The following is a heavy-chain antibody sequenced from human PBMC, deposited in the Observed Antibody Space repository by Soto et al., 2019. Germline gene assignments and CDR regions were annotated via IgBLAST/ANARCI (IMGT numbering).Heavy chain of an antibody. J-gene: IGHJ4*02. V-gene: IGHV6-1*01. CDR1: GDSVSSNSAA. Sequence: SQTLSLSCAISGDSVSSNSAAWNWFRQSPSRGLEWLGRTYYRSKWYNDYAVSVKSRITINPDTSKNQFSLQLNSVTPEDTAVYYCAKDVGTMVRGVPTLVYYFDYWGQGTLVTVSS. CDR2: TYYRSKWYN. D-gene: IGHD3-10*01. CDR3: AKDVGTMVRGVPTLVYYFDY.